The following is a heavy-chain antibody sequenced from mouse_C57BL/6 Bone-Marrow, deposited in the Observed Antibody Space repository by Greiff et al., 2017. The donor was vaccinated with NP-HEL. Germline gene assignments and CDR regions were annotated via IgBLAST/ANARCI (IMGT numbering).Heavy chain of an antibody. CDR3: AKEPPFGY. J-gene: IGHJ2*01. CDR1: GYTFTNYW. D-gene: IGHD6-1*01. Sequence: VQLQQSGAELVRPGTSVKMSCKASGYTFTNYWIGWAKQRPGHGLEWIGDIYPGGGYTNYNEKFKGKATLTADKSSSTAYLQFSSLTSEDSAIYYCAKEPPFGYWGQGTTLTVSS. CDR2: IYPGGGYT. V-gene: IGHV1-63*01.